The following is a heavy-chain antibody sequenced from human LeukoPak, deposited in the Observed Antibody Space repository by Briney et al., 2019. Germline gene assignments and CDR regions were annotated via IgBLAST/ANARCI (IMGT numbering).Heavy chain of an antibody. J-gene: IGHJ4*02. V-gene: IGHV3-49*03. CDR1: GFTFGVDG. D-gene: IGHD3-16*01. Sequence: PGGSLRLSCTASGFTFGVDGMSWFRQAPGKGLEWVAFIRSKTYGGTAEYAASVKGRFTVSRDDSKGIAYLQMESLKTEDTGVYYCSRDLWRLEFDYWGQGTLVTVSS. CDR2: IRSKTYGGTA. CDR3: SRDLWRLEFDY.